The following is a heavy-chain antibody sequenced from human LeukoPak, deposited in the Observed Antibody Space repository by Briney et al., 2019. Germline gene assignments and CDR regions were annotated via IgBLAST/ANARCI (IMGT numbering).Heavy chain of an antibody. CDR2: ISGSGGST. CDR1: GFTFSSYA. V-gene: IGHV3-23*01. J-gene: IGHJ2*01. CDR3: AKGPRGYSSSWYGWYFDL. D-gene: IGHD6-13*01. Sequence: GGSLRLSCADSGFTFSSYAMSWVRQAPGKGLEWVSAISGSGGSTYYADSVKGRFTISRDNSKNTLYLQMNSLRAEDTAVYYCAKGPRGYSSSWYGWYFDLWGRGTLVTVSS.